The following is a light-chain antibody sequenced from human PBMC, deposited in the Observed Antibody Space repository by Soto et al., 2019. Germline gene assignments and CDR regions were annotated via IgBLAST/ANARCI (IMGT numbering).Light chain of an antibody. V-gene: IGKV1-5*01. CDR1: QSITIW. Sequence: DIPMTQSPSTLSASVGDRVTITCRASQSITIWLAWYQQKPGRAPKLLIYDASTLESGVPSRFSGSGSGTEFTLTISSLLPDDFATYYCQQYITNPTFGQGTKVDVK. J-gene: IGKJ1*01. CDR2: DAS. CDR3: QQYITNPT.